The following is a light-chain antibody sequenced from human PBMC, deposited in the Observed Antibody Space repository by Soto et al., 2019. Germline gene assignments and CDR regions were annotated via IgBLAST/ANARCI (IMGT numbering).Light chain of an antibody. J-gene: IGKJ1*01. CDR1: QSVSSSY. CDR3: LQYCFTLWT. V-gene: IGKV3-20*01. Sequence: EIALTQSPGTLSLSPGERATLSCRASQSVSSSYLAWYQQKPGQAPRLLIYGASIGATGVPDRFSGSGSGTDFTLTISRLEPEDFAVYYCLQYCFTLWTFGQGTKVELK. CDR2: GAS.